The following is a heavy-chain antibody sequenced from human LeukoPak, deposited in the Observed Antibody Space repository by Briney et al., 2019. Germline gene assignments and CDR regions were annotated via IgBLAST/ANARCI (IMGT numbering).Heavy chain of an antibody. CDR2: IDSSSYNI. CDR1: GFTFSIYS. D-gene: IGHD3-22*01. Sequence: PGGSLRLSCAASGFTFSIYSMNWVRQAPGKGLEWVSSIDSSSYNIYYADSVKGRFTISRDNAQSSVFLQMNSLRAEDTAVYYCARYLAYYYDRNYDWGQGTLVTVSS. CDR3: ARYLAYYYDRNYD. V-gene: IGHV3-21*01. J-gene: IGHJ4*02.